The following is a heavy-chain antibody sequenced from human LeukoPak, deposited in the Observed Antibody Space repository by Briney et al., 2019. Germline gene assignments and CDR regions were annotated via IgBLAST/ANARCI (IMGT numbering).Heavy chain of an antibody. V-gene: IGHV5-51*01. CDR1: GYSFTSYW. CDR3: ARPYYDILTGPHYYFDY. Sequence: GESLKISCKGSGYSFTSYWIGWVRQMPGKGLEWMGIIYPGDSDTRYSPSFQCQVTISADKSISTAYLQWSSLKASDTAMYYCARPYYDILTGPHYYFDYWGQGTLVTVSS. CDR2: IYPGDSDT. J-gene: IGHJ4*02. D-gene: IGHD3-9*01.